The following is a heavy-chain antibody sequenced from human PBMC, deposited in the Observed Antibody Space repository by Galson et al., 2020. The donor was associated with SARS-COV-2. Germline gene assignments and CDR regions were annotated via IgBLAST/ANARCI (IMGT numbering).Heavy chain of an antibody. V-gene: IGHV4-39*07. J-gene: IGHJ4*02. D-gene: IGHD1-1*01. CDR1: GGSISSSSYY. CDR3: ARDAATTEAYFDY. Sequence: SETLSLTCTVSGGSISSSSYYWGWIRQPPGKGLEWIGSIYSSGSTYYNPSLKSRVTISVDTSKNQFSLKLSSVTAADTAVYYCARDAATTEAYFDYWGQGTLVTVSS. CDR2: IYSSGST.